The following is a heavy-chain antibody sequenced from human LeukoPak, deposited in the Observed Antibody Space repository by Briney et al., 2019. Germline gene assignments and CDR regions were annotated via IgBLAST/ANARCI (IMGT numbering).Heavy chain of an antibody. CDR3: ARGGPKQWLVPRGYYSDY. V-gene: IGHV4-34*01. J-gene: IGHJ4*02. Sequence: PSETLSLTCAVYGGSFSGYYWSWIRQPSGKGLEWIGEINHSGSTNYNPSLKSRVTISVDTSKNQFSLKLSSVTAADTAVYYCARGGPKQWLVPRGYYSDYWGQGTLVTVSS. D-gene: IGHD6-19*01. CDR1: GGSFSGYY. CDR2: INHSGST.